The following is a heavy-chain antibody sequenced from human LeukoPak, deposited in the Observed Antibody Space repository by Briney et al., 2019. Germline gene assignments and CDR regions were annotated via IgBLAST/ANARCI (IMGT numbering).Heavy chain of an antibody. Sequence: GASVKVSRKASGYTFTSYGISWVRQAPGQGLEWMGWISAYNGNTNYAQKLQGRVTMTTDTSTSTAYMELRSLRSDDTAVYYCARDPGGGSPTVFDIWGQGTMVTVSS. D-gene: IGHD1-26*01. CDR1: GYTFTSYG. J-gene: IGHJ3*02. CDR2: ISAYNGNT. V-gene: IGHV1-18*01. CDR3: ARDPGGGSPTVFDI.